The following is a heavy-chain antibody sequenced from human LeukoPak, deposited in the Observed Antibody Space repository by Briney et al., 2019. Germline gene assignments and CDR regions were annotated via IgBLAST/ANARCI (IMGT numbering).Heavy chain of an antibody. CDR3: ARDLILVDSSGYYYLLDY. V-gene: IGHV1-46*01. CDR1: GYTFTSYY. Sequence: ASVKVSCKASGYTFTSYYMHWVRQAPGQGLEWMGIINPSGGSTSYAQKFQGRVTMTRDTSTSTVYMELSSLRSEDTAVYYCARDLILVDSSGYYYLLDYWGQGTLVTVSS. D-gene: IGHD3-22*01. CDR2: INPSGGST. J-gene: IGHJ4*02.